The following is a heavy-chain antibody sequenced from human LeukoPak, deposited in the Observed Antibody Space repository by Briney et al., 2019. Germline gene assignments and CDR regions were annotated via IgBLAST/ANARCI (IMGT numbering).Heavy chain of an antibody. CDR1: GYTFIGYY. V-gene: IGHV1-2*02. J-gene: IGHJ4*02. CDR2: INPKSGGT. CDR3: ARDLTKGATIKFPHL. Sequence: EASVKVSCKASGYTFIGYYMHWVRQAPGQGLEWMGWINPKSGGTDYAQKFQGRVTMTRDTSISTAYMELSGLRSDDTAVYYCARDLTKGATIKFPHLWGQGTLVTVSS. D-gene: IGHD1-26*01.